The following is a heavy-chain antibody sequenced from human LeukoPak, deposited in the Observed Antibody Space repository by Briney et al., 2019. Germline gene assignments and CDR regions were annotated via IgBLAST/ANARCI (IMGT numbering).Heavy chain of an antibody. CDR2: INAGNGNT. CDR3: ARDEWEL. CDR1: GYTFTSYA. Sequence: ASVKVSCKASGYTFTSYAMHWVRQAPGQRLEWMGWINAGNGNTKYSQKFQGRVTITADESTSTAYMELSSLRSEDTAVYYCARDEWELWGQGTLVTVSS. V-gene: IGHV1-3*01. D-gene: IGHD1-26*01. J-gene: IGHJ4*02.